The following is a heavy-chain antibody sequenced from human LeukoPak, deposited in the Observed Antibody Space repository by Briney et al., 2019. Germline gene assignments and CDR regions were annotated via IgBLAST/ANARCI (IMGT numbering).Heavy chain of an antibody. CDR2: ISGSGGST. CDR3: SKSPLMITVGGGIYY. D-gene: IGHD3-16*01. J-gene: IGHJ4*02. V-gene: IGHV3-23*01. CDR1: GFTFSSYS. Sequence: GGSLRLSCAASGFTFSSYSLNWVRQAPGKGLEWVSAISGSGGSTYYADSVKGRFTISRDNSKNTLYLQMNSLRAEDTAVYYRSKSPLMITVGGGIYYWGQGTLVTGSS.